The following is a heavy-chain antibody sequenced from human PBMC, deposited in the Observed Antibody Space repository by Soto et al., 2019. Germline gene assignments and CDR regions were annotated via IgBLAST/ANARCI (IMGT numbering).Heavy chain of an antibody. D-gene: IGHD6-6*01. Sequence: QLQLQESGSGLVKPSQTLSLTCAVSGGSISSGGYSWSWIRQPPGKGLEWIGYISHSGSTYYNPSLKSRVSISVDRSKNPFSLKLSSVTAADTAVYFCASGSHVPHYWGQGTLVTVSS. CDR1: GGSISSGGYS. CDR3: ASGSHVPHY. J-gene: IGHJ4*02. V-gene: IGHV4-30-2*01. CDR2: ISHSGST.